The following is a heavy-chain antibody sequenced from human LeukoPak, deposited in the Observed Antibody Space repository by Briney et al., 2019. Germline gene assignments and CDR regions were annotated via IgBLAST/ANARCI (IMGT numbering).Heavy chain of an antibody. J-gene: IGHJ3*02. V-gene: IGHV4-39*07. Sequence: NTSETLSLTCTVSGGSISSSSYYWGWIRQPPGKGLEWIGSIYYSGSTYYNPSLKSRVTISVDTSKNQFSLKLSPVTAADTAVYYCARDHDGAFDIWGQGTMVTVSS. D-gene: IGHD3-16*01. CDR1: GGSISSSSYY. CDR3: ARDHDGAFDI. CDR2: IYYSGST.